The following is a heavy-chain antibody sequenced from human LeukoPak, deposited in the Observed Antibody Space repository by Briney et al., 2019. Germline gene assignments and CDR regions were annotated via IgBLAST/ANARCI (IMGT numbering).Heavy chain of an antibody. Sequence: GASVKVSCKASGYTFTSYYMHWVRQAPGQGLEWMGIINPSGGSTSYPQKFQGRVTMTRDMSTSTVYMELSSLRSEDTAVYYCATPARRYFDWLPLDYWGQGTPVTVSS. D-gene: IGHD3-9*01. CDR3: ATPARRYFDWLPLDY. V-gene: IGHV1-46*03. CDR1: GYTFTSYY. CDR2: INPSGGST. J-gene: IGHJ4*02.